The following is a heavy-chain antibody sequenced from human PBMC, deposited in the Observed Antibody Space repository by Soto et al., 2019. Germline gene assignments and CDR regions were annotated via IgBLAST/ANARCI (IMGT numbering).Heavy chain of an antibody. CDR2: INVAKGKT. Sequence: QVHLVQSGAEVKKPGASVKVSCRASGYSFSGYGVNWVRRAPRQRFEWMGWINVAKGKTKYSQQFQGRVTVTRDTSASTVYMDLSGLRSEDTAVYYCTRDRAREGDFGMDVWGQGTTVTVSS. CDR3: TRDRAREGDFGMDV. V-gene: IGHV1-3*01. CDR1: GYSFSGYG. D-gene: IGHD5-12*01. J-gene: IGHJ6*02.